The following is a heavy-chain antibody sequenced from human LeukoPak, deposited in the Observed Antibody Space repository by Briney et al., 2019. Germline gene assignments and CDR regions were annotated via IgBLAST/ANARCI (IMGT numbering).Heavy chain of an antibody. CDR1: GFTFSSYV. V-gene: IGHV3-23*01. Sequence: PGGSLRLSCAASGFTFSSYVMSWVRQAPGKGLEWVSAISGSGGSTYYADSVKGRFTISRDNSKNTLYLQMNSLRAEDTAVYYCAKDFGEYQLLSYDYWGQGTLVTVSS. CDR3: AKDFGEYQLLSYDY. D-gene: IGHD2-2*01. J-gene: IGHJ4*02. CDR2: ISGSGGST.